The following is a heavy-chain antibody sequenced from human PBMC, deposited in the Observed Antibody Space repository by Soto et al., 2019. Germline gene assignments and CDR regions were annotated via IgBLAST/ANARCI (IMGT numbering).Heavy chain of an antibody. CDR2: INPNSGGT. CDR3: ARGGPERWLQPYDAFDI. CDR1: GYTFTGYY. J-gene: IGHJ3*02. Sequence: ASEKVSCKASGYTFTGYYMHWVRQAPGQGLEWMGWINPNSGGTNYAQKFQGRVTMTRDTSISTAYMELSRLRSDDTAVYYCARGGPERWLQPYDAFDIWGQGTMVTVSS. D-gene: IGHD5-12*01. V-gene: IGHV1-2*02.